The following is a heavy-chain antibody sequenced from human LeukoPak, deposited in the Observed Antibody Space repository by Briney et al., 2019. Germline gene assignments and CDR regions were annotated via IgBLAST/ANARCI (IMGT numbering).Heavy chain of an antibody. CDR2: ISGGGGTT. D-gene: IGHD3-9*01. J-gene: IGHJ6*02. Sequence: PGGSLRLSCAASGFTFSSYAMSWVRQAPGRGLEWVSAISGGGGTTYYADSVKGRYTISRDKSKNTLYMQMNSLRAEDTAVYYCAKRYYDILTGYDVWGQGNTVTVSS. CDR3: AKRYYDILTGYDV. CDR1: GFTFSSYA. V-gene: IGHV3-23*01.